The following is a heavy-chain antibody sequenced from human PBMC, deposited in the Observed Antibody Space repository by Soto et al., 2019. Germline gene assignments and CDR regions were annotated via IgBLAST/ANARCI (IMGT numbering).Heavy chain of an antibody. D-gene: IGHD4-17*01. Sequence: GASVKVSCKASGGTFSSYAISWVRQAPGQGLEWMGGIIPIFGTANYAQKFQGRVTITADESTSTAYMELSSLRSEDTAVYYCARVASNDGDDGYSISYGMDVWGQGTTVTVSS. CDR3: ARVASNDGDDGYSISYGMDV. CDR1: GGTFSSYA. V-gene: IGHV1-69*13. J-gene: IGHJ6*02. CDR2: IIPIFGTA.